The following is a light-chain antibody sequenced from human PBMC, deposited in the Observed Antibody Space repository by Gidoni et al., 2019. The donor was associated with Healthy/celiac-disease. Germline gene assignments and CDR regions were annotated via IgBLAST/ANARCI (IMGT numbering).Light chain of an antibody. CDR1: KLGDKY. J-gene: IGLJ2*01. CDR3: QAWDSSTYVV. CDR2: QDS. Sequence: SYELPQPPSVSVSPGQTASITCSGDKLGDKYACWSQQKPGQSPVLVIYQDSKRPSGIPERFSGSNSGNTATLTISGTQAMDEADYYCQAWDSSTYVVFGGGTKLTVL. V-gene: IGLV3-1*01.